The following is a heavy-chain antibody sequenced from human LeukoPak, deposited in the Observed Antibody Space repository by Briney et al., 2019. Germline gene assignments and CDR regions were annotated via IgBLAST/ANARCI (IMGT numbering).Heavy chain of an antibody. V-gene: IGHV1-69*05. J-gene: IGHJ4*02. CDR3: AREKPMGDFDY. CDR2: IIPIFGTA. D-gene: IGHD1-26*01. Sequence: ASVKVSCKASGGTFSSYAISWVRQAPGQGLEWMGGIIPIFGTANYAQKFQGRVTITTDESTSTAYMELSSLRSEDTAVYYCAREKPMGDFDYWAREPWSPSPQ. CDR1: GGTFSSYA.